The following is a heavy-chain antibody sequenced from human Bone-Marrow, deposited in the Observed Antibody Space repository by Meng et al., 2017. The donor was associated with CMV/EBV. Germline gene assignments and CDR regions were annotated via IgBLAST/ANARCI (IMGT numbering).Heavy chain of an antibody. V-gene: IGHV3-48*04. CDR3: ARKRNIVTAGKGDAFDI. D-gene: IGHD6-13*01. J-gene: IGHJ3*02. CDR1: VFTFSSYS. Sequence: GSSLKISCAASVFTFSSYSMNWVRQAPGKGLEWVSYINSSGSTIYYADSVKGRFTISRDNAKNSLYLQMNSLRAEDTAVYYCARKRNIVTAGKGDAFDIWGQGTMVTVSS. CDR2: INSSGSTI.